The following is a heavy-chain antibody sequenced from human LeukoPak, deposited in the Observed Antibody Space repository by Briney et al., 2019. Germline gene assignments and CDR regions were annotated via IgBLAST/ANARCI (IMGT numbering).Heavy chain of an antibody. D-gene: IGHD2-2*01. V-gene: IGHV4-39*02. J-gene: IGHJ4*02. CDR2: IYYSGST. CDR3: AIEGYCSSTSCN. CDR1: GGSISSSSYY. Sequence: PSETLSLTCTVSGGSISSSSYYWGWIRQPPGKGLEWIGSIYYSGSTYYNPSLKSRVTISVDTSKNQFSLKLSSVTAADTAVYYCAIEGYCSSTSCNWGQGTLVTVSS.